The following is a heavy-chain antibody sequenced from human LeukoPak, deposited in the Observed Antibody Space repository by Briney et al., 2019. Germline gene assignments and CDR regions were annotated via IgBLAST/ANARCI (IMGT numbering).Heavy chain of an antibody. V-gene: IGHV4-31*03. CDR2: IYYSGST. D-gene: IGHD2-2*01. CDR1: GGSISNGDHY. CDR3: ARGPELRSTPFDY. J-gene: IGHJ4*02. Sequence: SETLSLTCTVSGGSISNGDHYWSWIRQHPGKGLEWIGYIYYSGSTYYNPSLKSRVTISVDTSKNQFSLKLNSVTAADTAVYYCARGPELRSTPFDYWGQGTLVTVSS.